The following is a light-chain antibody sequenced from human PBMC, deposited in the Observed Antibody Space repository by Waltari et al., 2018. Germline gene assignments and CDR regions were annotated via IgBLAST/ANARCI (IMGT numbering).Light chain of an antibody. CDR1: PSVGDW. Sequence: DIQMTQSPSTLSASVGDRVTFTCRASPSVGDWLAWYQQKPGNAPKLLIYKTSNLQSGVPSKFSGSGSGTEFTLTISSLQSDDFATYFCQQYNSYPFTFGGGTKVDIK. CDR2: KTS. J-gene: IGKJ4*01. CDR3: QQYNSYPFT. V-gene: IGKV1-5*03.